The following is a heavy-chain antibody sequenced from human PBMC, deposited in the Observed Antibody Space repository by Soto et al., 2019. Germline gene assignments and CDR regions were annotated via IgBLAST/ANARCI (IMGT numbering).Heavy chain of an antibody. CDR1: DGSISSYY. Sequence: QVQLQESGPGLVKPSETLSLTCTVSDGSISSYYWGWILQPPGKGLEWIGYIFYTGSTNYNPSLKSRVTISVDTSKNQFSLKLSSVTAADTAVYYCARHYPLGNNWNYFDYWGQGTLVTVSS. J-gene: IGHJ4*02. D-gene: IGHD1-1*01. CDR3: ARHYPLGNNWNYFDY. V-gene: IGHV4-59*08. CDR2: IFYTGST.